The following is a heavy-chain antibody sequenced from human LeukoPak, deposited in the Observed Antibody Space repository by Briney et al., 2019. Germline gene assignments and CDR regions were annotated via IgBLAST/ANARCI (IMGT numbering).Heavy chain of an antibody. V-gene: IGHV1-3*01. J-gene: IGHJ4*02. Sequence: ASVKVSCKASGYTFTSYAMHWVRQAPGQRLEWMGWINAGNGNTKYSQKFQGRVTITRDTSASTAYMELSSLRSEDTAVYYCAREPGPMDAFDYWGQGTLVTVSS. CDR3: AREPGPMDAFDY. CDR1: GYTFTSYA. CDR2: INAGNGNT. D-gene: IGHD2-2*01.